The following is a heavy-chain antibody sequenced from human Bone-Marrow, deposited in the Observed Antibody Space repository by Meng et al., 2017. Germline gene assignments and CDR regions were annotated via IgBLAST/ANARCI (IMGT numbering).Heavy chain of an antibody. Sequence: EVQVLESGGDLVQPGGSLRLSCAASGITVSSNYMSWVRQAPGKGLEWVSVIYSGGSTYYADSVKGRFTISRDNSKNTLYLQMNSLRAEDTAVYYCASSIATRPVADYWGQGTLVTVSS. D-gene: IGHD6-6*01. V-gene: IGHV3-66*01. CDR1: GITVSSNY. CDR3: ASSIATRPVADY. CDR2: IYSGGST. J-gene: IGHJ4*02.